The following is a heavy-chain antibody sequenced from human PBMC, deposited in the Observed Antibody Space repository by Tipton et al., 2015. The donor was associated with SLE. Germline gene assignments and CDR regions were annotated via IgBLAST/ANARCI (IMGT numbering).Heavy chain of an antibody. CDR1: GYSISSGYY. CDR3: AIRGVVTGYFDY. Sequence: LRLSCAVSGYSISSGYYWGWIRQPPGKGLEWIGSIYHSGSTYYNPSLKSRVTISVDTSKNQFSLKLSSVTAADTAVYYCAIRGVVTGYFDYWGQGTLVTVSS. D-gene: IGHD3-3*01. J-gene: IGHJ4*02. CDR2: IYHSGST. V-gene: IGHV4-38-2*01.